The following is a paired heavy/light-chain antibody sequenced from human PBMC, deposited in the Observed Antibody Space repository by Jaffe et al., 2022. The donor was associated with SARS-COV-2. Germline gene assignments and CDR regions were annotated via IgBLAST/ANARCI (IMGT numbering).Light chain of an antibody. CDR3: QQYKSYPLT. Sequence: DIQMTQSPSSLSASVGDRVTISCRASQGISKYLVWFQQKPGKAPKSLIYAASSLQSGVPSKFSGSGSGTDFTLTISSLQPEDFATYYCQQYKSYPLTFGGGTKVEIK. V-gene: IGKV1-16*02. CDR2: AAS. J-gene: IGKJ4*01. CDR1: QGISKY.
Heavy chain of an antibody. CDR1: GYTFTTYD. CDR2: LNPNSGNT. J-gene: IGHJ4*02. CDR3: ASYVGYAS. D-gene: IGHD2-8*01. Sequence: QVQLVQSGAEVKKPGASVKVSCKASGYTFTTYDINWVRQATGQGLEWMGWLNPNSGNTGYAQKFQGRVTMTRDTSTSTAYMELSSLRSEDTAVYYCASYVGYASWGQGTLVTVSS. V-gene: IGHV1-8*02.